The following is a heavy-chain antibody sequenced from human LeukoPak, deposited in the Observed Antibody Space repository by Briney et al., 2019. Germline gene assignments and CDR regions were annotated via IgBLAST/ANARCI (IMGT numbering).Heavy chain of an antibody. CDR1: GFTFSDYY. V-gene: IGHV3-11*06. D-gene: IGHD4-17*01. Sequence: GGSLRLSCAASGFTFSDYYMSWIRQAPGKGLEWVSSISSSSSYIYYADSVKGRFTISRDNAKNSLYLQMNSLRAEDTAVYYCARIYGDYVCDYWGQGTLVTVSS. CDR3: ARIYGDYVCDY. J-gene: IGHJ4*02. CDR2: ISSSSSYI.